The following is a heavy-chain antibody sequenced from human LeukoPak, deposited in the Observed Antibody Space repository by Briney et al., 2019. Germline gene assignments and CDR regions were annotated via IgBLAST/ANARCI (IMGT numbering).Heavy chain of an antibody. CDR3: ARERLVLCNWFDT. CDR1: GFTFSSYW. V-gene: IGHV3-74*01. Sequence: GGSLRLSCAASGFTFSSYWMHWVRQAPGKGLVWVSRINSDGSSTSYADSVKGRFTISRDNAKNTLYLQMNSLRAEDTAVYFCARERLVLCNWFDTWGQGTLVTVSS. D-gene: IGHD6-19*01. J-gene: IGHJ5*02. CDR2: INSDGSST.